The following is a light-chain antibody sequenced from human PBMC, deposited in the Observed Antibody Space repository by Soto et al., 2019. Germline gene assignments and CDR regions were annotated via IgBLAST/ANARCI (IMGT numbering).Light chain of an antibody. Sequence: QSALTQPRSVSGSTGQSVTNSCTGTSSDVGGYNYVSWYQQHPGKAPKLMIYDVSKRPSGVPDRFSGSKSGNTASLTISGLQAEDEADYYCCSYAGSYTFVFATGTKLTVL. CDR1: SSDVGGYNY. CDR3: CSYAGSYTFV. J-gene: IGLJ1*01. V-gene: IGLV2-11*01. CDR2: DVS.